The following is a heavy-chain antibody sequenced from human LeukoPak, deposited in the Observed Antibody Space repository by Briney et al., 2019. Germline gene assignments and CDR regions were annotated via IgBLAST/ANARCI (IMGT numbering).Heavy chain of an antibody. V-gene: IGHV1-8*01. Sequence: ASVKVSCKASGYTFTSYDINWVRQATGQGLEWMGWMNPNSGNTGYAQKFQGRVTMTRNTSISTAYMELSSLRSEDTAVYYCARVSQSHSFYSSGWYFDYYYYYMDVWGKGTTVTISS. CDR1: GYTFTSYD. CDR3: ARVSQSHSFYSSGWYFDYYYYYMDV. D-gene: IGHD6-19*01. CDR2: MNPNSGNT. J-gene: IGHJ6*03.